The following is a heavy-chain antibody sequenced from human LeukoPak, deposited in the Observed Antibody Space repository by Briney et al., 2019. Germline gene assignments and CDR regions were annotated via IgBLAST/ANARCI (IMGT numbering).Heavy chain of an antibody. Sequence: ASVKVSCKASGYTFTSYGISWVRPAPGQGLAWMGWISAYNGNTNYAQKLQGRVTMTTDTSTSTAYMELRSLRSDDTAVYYCARDRSDVLLWFGELSGAFDIWGQGTMVTVSS. D-gene: IGHD3-10*01. J-gene: IGHJ3*02. CDR2: ISAYNGNT. V-gene: IGHV1-18*01. CDR1: GYTFTSYG. CDR3: ARDRSDVLLWFGELSGAFDI.